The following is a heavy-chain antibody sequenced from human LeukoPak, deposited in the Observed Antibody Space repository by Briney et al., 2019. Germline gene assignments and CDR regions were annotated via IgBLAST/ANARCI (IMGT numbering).Heavy chain of an antibody. J-gene: IGHJ4*02. CDR1: GGTFSSYA. D-gene: IGHD1-26*01. CDR2: IIPIFGTA. V-gene: IGHV1-69*05. CDR3: ARGGQSGSYGPETIFDH. Sequence: ASVKVSCKASGGTFSSYAISWVRQAPGQGLEWMGGIIPIFGTANYAQKFQGRVTITTDESTSTAYMELSSLRSEDTAVYYCARGGQSGSYGPETIFDHWGQGTLVTVSS.